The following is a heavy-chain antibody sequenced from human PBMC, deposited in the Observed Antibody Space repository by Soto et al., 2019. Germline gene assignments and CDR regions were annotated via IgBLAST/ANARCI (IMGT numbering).Heavy chain of an antibody. V-gene: IGHV4-4*07. D-gene: IGHD6-19*01. CDR3: ARGGRGQEQWLMYYFDY. Sequence: QVQLQESGPGLVKPSETLSLTCTVSGGSISSYYWSWIRQPAGKGLEWIGRIYTSGSTNYNPSLKSRATMSVDTSKNQFSLKLSPVTAADTAVYYCARGGRGQEQWLMYYFDYWGQGTLVTVSS. J-gene: IGHJ4*02. CDR2: IYTSGST. CDR1: GGSISSYY.